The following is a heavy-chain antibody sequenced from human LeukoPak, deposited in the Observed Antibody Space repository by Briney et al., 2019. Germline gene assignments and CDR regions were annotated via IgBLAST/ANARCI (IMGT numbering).Heavy chain of an antibody. CDR2: INHSGLT. CDR1: GGSFSGYY. V-gene: IGHV4-34*01. CDR3: AKKDYYYMDV. Sequence: SETLSLTCAVYGGSFSGYYWSWIRQPPGKGLEWIGEINHSGLTNYNPSLKSRVTISLDTSKNQFSLKLSSVTAADTAVYYCAKKDYYYMDVWGKGTTVTVSS. J-gene: IGHJ6*03.